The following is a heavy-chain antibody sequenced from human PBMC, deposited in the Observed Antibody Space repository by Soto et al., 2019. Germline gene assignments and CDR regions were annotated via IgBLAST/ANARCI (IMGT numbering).Heavy chain of an antibody. D-gene: IGHD5-12*01. CDR3: ARSHGYTAKNDAFDI. CDR2: ISGSGINI. V-gene: IGHV3-48*03. CDR1: GFPFGSYE. Sequence: GGSLRLSCAASGFPFGSYELNWVRQAPGKGLEWVSYISGSGINIYYADSVTGRFTISRDSSKNSLYLQMNSLRVDDTAVYYCARSHGYTAKNDAFDIWGQGTMVTVSS. J-gene: IGHJ3*02.